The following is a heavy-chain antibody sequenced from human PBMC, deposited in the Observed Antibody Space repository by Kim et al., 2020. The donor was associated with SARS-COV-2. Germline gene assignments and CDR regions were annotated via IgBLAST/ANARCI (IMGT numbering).Heavy chain of an antibody. CDR3: GSVFEY. V-gene: IGHV3-74*01. Sequence: GGSLRLSCVASGFTFSNYWMHWVRQTAGKGLEWVSRIDAEGTGTSYTDSVKGRFTVSRDNARNTVYLQMNSLRDEDTAVYYCGSVFEYWGKGILGTVSS. J-gene: IGHJ4*02. CDR2: IDAEGTGT. CDR1: GFTFSNYW.